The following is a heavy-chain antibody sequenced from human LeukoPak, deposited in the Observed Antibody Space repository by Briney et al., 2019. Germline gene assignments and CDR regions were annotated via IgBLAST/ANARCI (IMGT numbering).Heavy chain of an antibody. J-gene: IGHJ3*02. CDR2: ISYDGSNK. CDR1: GFTFSSYG. CDR3: AKWKIVSYDFHI. Sequence: PGGSLRLSCAASGFTFSSYGMHWVRQAPGKGLEWVAVISYDGSNKYYADSVKGRFTISRDNSKNTLYLQMNSLRAEDTAVYYCAKWKIVSYDFHIWGQGTMVTVSS. V-gene: IGHV3-30*18. D-gene: IGHD2/OR15-2a*01.